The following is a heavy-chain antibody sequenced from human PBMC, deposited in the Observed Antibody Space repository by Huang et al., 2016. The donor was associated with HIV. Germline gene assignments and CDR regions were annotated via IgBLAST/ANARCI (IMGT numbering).Heavy chain of an antibody. J-gene: IGHJ6*03. CDR3: ARGQGGYYYYYMDV. CDR1: GGSFSGYY. V-gene: IGHV4-34*01. CDR2: INHSESN. Sequence: QVQLQQWGAGLLRPSETLSLTCAVYGGSFSGYYGTWIRQPPGKGPEWIGEINHSESNNYNPSLKSRVTISVDTSRNQFSLTLTSVTAANTAVYYCARGQGGYYYYYMDVWGKGTTVTVSS.